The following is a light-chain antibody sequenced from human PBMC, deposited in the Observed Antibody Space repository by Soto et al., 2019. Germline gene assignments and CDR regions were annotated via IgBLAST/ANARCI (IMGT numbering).Light chain of an antibody. J-gene: IGKJ5*01. V-gene: IGKV3-20*01. CDR1: ETIKKNY. Sequence: VLTQSPGSLSLYPWEGSTLHCRVSETIKKNYLAWYQQQPGQAPRLLIYAASRRATGIPDRFSGGGSGTDFTLTISRLEPEDIAVFYCQQYAESPITFGQRTLLEV. CDR2: AAS. CDR3: QQYAESPIT.